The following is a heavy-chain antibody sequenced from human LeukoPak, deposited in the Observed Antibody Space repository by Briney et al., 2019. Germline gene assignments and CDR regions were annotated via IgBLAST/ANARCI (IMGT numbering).Heavy chain of an antibody. V-gene: IGHV4-39*01. Sequence: TASETLSLTCTVSGGSISSSNYSWGWIRQPPGKGLEWIGTVFYTGGAYNHPSLKTRVTLSVDTSKNQFSLRLSSVTAADTAVYYCAAHPPVQNSFDIWGQGTVVTVSS. CDR1: GGSISSSNYS. CDR3: AAHPPVQNSFDI. CDR2: VFYTGGA. J-gene: IGHJ3*02. D-gene: IGHD1-1*01.